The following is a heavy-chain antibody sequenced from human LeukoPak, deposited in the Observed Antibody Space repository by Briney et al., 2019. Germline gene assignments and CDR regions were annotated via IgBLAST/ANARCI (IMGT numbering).Heavy chain of an antibody. V-gene: IGHV3-15*01. CDR3: TTDPQWLVEFDY. CDR1: GFTLSNAW. Sequence: GGSLRLSCAASGFTLSNAWMSWVRQAPGKGLEWVGRIKSKTDGGTTDYAAPVKGRFTISRDDSKNTLYLQMNSLKTEDTAVYYCTTDPQWLVEFDYWGQGTLVTVSS. D-gene: IGHD6-19*01. J-gene: IGHJ4*02. CDR2: IKSKTDGGTT.